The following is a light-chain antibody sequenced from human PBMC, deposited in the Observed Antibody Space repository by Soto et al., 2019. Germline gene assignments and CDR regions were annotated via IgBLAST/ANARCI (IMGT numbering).Light chain of an antibody. CDR3: QQRSNWPLT. CDR2: EAS. V-gene: IGKV3-11*01. CDR1: QSIDRY. Sequence: EIVLTQSPATLSLSPGEIATLSCSASQSIDRYLAWYQQKPGQAPRLLIYEASNRATGIPPRFSGSGSGTDFTLTISSLEPEDFAVYYCQQRSNWPLTFGQGTRLEIK. J-gene: IGKJ5*01.